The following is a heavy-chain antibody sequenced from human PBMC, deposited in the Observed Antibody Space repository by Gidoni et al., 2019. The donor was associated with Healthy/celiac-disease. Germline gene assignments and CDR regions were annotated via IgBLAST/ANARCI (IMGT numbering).Heavy chain of an antibody. J-gene: IGHJ6*03. CDR3: ARESSSSSRWDYYYYYMDV. V-gene: IGHV3-48*02. CDR1: GFTFSIHS. D-gene: IGHD6-13*01. CDR2: ISSSSTI. Sequence: EVQLVESGGGLVQPGGSLRLSCAASGFTFSIHSMHWVRQAPGKGLEWVSYISSSSTIYYADSVKGRFTISRDNAKNSLYLQMNSLRDEETAVYYCARESSSSSRWDYYYYYMDVWGKGTTVTVSS.